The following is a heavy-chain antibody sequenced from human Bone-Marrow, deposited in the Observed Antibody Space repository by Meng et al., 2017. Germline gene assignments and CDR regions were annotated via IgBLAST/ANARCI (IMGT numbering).Heavy chain of an antibody. D-gene: IGHD5-18*01. CDR3: ARLDDTGIDY. Sequence: QLQLQESGAGLVKPSETLSLTCTVSGGPISSSFFYWGWVRQPPGKGLEWIGSIYYTGSTYYNPSLKSRVTISIDTSKNQFSLKLSSVTAADTAVYYCARLDDTGIDYWGQGILVTVSS. J-gene: IGHJ4*02. V-gene: IGHV4-39*01. CDR2: IYYTGST. CDR1: GGPISSSFFY.